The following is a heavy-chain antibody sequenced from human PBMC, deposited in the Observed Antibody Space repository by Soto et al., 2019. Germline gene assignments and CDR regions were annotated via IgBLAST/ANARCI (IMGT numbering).Heavy chain of an antibody. CDR2: ISWNSGTI. CDR3: AKGGGSYKRDYFDY. V-gene: IGHV3-9*01. Sequence: EVQLVESGGGLVQPGRSLRLSCAASGFTFDGYAMHWVRQAPGKGLEWVSGISWNSGTIGYADSVKGRFTVSRDNAKNSLYLQMNGLRAEDTALYYCAKGGGSYKRDYFDYWGPGALVTVSS. CDR1: GFTFDGYA. D-gene: IGHD1-26*01. J-gene: IGHJ4*02.